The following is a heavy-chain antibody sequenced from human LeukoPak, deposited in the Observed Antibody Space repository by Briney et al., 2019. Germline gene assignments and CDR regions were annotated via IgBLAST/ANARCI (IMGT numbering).Heavy chain of an antibody. Sequence: PSETLSLTCTVSGGSISSYYWSWIRQPPGKGLEWIGYIYYSGSTNYNPSLKSRVTISVDTPKNQFSLKLSSVTAADTAVYYCARDKRGLVDYWGQGTLVTVSS. CDR2: IYYSGST. D-gene: IGHD2-21*01. CDR1: GGSISSYY. CDR3: ARDKRGLVDY. J-gene: IGHJ4*02. V-gene: IGHV4-59*01.